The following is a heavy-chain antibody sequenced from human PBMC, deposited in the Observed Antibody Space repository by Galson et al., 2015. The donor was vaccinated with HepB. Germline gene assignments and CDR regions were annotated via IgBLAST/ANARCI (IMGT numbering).Heavy chain of an antibody. CDR2: ISSSSSYI. D-gene: IGHD3-3*01. J-gene: IGHJ6*03. V-gene: IGHV3-21*01. CDR3: AAGTGYDFWSGYYRYYYYMDV. Sequence: SLRLSCAASGFTFSSYSMNWVRQAPGKGLEWVSSISSSSSYIYYADSVKGRFTISRDNAKNSLYLQMNSLRAEDTAVYYCAAGTGYDFWSGYYRYYYYMDVWGKGTTVTVSS. CDR1: GFTFSSYS.